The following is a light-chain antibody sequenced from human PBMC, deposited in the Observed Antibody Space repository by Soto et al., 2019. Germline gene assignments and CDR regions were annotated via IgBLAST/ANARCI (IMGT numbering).Light chain of an antibody. CDR2: AAS. CDR3: QPSYSVPFT. J-gene: IGKJ3*01. V-gene: IGKV1-39*01. CDR1: QNISHY. Sequence: DIQMTQSPSSLSASVGDRVTITCRASQNISHYLNWYQQKPGKAPTLLIYAASNLQSGFPSRFSGSGSVTDFSLTIISPQPEEIATHSCQPSYSVPFTFGPWTKVAI.